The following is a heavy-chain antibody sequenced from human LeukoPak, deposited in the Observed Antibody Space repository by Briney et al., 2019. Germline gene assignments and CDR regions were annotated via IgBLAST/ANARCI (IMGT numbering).Heavy chain of an antibody. D-gene: IGHD3-16*01. CDR3: ARDKGDYFDY. CDR2: IYYSGST. V-gene: IGHV4-59*01. CDR1: GGSISSYY. Sequence: SETLSLTCTVSGGSISSYYWSWIRQPPGKGLEWIGYIYYSGSTNYNPSLKSRVTISVDTSKNQFSLKLSSVTAADTAVYYCARDKGDYFDYWGQGTQVTVSS. J-gene: IGHJ4*02.